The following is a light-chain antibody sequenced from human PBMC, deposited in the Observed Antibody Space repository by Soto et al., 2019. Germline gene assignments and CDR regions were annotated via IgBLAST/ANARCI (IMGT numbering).Light chain of an antibody. CDR2: GAS. J-gene: IGKJ3*01. V-gene: IGKV3-20*01. Sequence: EIVLTQSPGTLSLSPGERATLSCRASQSVSNYLVWYRQRPGQAHRLLIHGASIRATGIPNRFSGSRSGTDFPLNISRLEPEDFAVNYCQPNSASAFTFGPGTIADIK. CDR3: QPNSASAFT. CDR1: QSVSNY.